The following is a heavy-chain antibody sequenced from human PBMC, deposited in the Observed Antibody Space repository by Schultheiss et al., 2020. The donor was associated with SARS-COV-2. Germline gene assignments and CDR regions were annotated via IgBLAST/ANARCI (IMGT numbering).Heavy chain of an antibody. CDR3: ARDPADIVVVPAAIADY. CDR1: GFTFSSYA. V-gene: IGHV3-30*04. D-gene: IGHD2-2*01. CDR2: ISYEGSKK. Sequence: GESLKISCAASGFTFSSYAMHWVRQAPGKGLEWVAVISYEGSKKDYADSVKGRFTISRDNSKNTLYLQMNSLRAEDTAVYYCARDPADIVVVPAAIADYWGQGTLVTVSS. J-gene: IGHJ4*02.